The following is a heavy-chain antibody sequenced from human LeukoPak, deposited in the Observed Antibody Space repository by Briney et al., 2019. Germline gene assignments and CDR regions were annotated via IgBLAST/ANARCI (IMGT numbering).Heavy chain of an antibody. V-gene: IGHV1-46*01. D-gene: IGHD3-10*01. CDR1: GYTFTSYY. Sequence: ASMKVSCKASGYTFTSYYMHWVRQAPGQGLEWMGIINPSGGSTSYAQKFQGRVTMTRDTSTSTVYMELSSLRSEDTAVYYCARDWHSSLLWFGEDGMDVWGQGTTVTVSS. CDR2: INPSGGST. CDR3: ARDWHSSLLWFGEDGMDV. J-gene: IGHJ6*02.